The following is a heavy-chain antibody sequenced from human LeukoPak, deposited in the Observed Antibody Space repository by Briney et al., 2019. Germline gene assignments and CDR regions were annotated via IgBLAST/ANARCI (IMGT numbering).Heavy chain of an antibody. D-gene: IGHD6-19*01. V-gene: IGHV1-18*01. Sequence: VASVKVSCQASGYTFSSYGISWVRQAPGQGLEWMGWISPYNGHTNYEQKLQGRVTMTTDTSTRTAYMELRSLRSDDTAVYYCARVYSSGWYAEDYWGQGTLVTVSS. J-gene: IGHJ4*02. CDR2: ISPYNGHT. CDR1: GYTFSSYG. CDR3: ARVYSSGWYAEDY.